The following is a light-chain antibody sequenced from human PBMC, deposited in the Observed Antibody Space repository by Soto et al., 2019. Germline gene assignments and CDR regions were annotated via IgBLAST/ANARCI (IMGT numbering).Light chain of an antibody. Sequence: QSVLTQPPSASGTPGQRVTISCSGSSSNIGSNYVYWYQQLPGTAPKLLIYRNNQRPSGVPDRSSGSKSGTSASLAISGLRSEDEAGYYCAAWDDSLSGFYVFGTGTKVTVL. CDR3: AAWDDSLSGFYV. J-gene: IGLJ1*01. CDR2: RNN. CDR1: SSNIGSNY. V-gene: IGLV1-47*01.